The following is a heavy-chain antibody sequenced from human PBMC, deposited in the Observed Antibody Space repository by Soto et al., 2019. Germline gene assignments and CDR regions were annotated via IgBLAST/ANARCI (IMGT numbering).Heavy chain of an antibody. CDR2: ISPYNGNT. CDR3: VRYYYDSSGDRYSFDY. J-gene: IGHJ4*02. V-gene: IGHV1-18*01. D-gene: IGHD3-22*01. CDR1: GYTFINYG. Sequence: QAQLLQSGAEVKKPGASVKVSCKASGYTFINYGISWVRQAPGQGLEWMGWISPYNGNTNYAQKLQGRVTMTTDTSTNTLYMDLRSLSSDDTPVYYCVRYYYDSSGDRYSFDYWGQGTLVTVST.